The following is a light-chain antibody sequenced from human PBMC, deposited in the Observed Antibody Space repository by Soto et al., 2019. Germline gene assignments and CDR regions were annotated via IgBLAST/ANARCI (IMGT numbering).Light chain of an antibody. Sequence: QSFLTQPASVSGSPGQSITISCTGTSSDVGGYNSVSWYRQDPGKAPKLMIYDVTNRPSGVSNRFSGSKSGNTASLTISGLQAEDEADYYCSSFTSDITYVFGTGTKVTVL. CDR2: DVT. CDR1: SSDVGGYNS. V-gene: IGLV2-14*01. J-gene: IGLJ1*01. CDR3: SSFTSDITYV.